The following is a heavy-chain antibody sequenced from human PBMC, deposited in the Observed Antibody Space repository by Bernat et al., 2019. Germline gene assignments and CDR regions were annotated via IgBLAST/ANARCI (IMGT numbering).Heavy chain of an antibody. CDR1: GYTFTTYA. D-gene: IGHD1-1*01. CDR2: INTNTGNP. Sequence: QVQLVQSGSELKKPGASVKVSCKASGYTFTTYAINWVRLAPGQGLEWLGWINTNTGNPTYVQGFTGRFVFSLDTSVSTAYLQISSLKPEDTALYYWAGGLCENCHKDNWLDPWGQGTLVTVSS. CDR3: AGGLCENCHKDNWLDP. J-gene: IGHJ5*02. V-gene: IGHV7-4-1*02.